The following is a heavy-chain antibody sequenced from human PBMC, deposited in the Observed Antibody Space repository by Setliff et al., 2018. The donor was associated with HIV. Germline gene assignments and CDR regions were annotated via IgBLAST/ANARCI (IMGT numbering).Heavy chain of an antibody. D-gene: IGHD1-26*01. CDR2: ISAFTGKT. V-gene: IGHV1-18*01. CDR1: GYSFISYG. Sequence: ASVKVSCKASGYSFISYGISGVRQAPGQGLEWMGWISAFTGKTHYAQDFQGRVTVTTDTSTDTSYMELRSLRSDDTAIYYCAACVLQSGGLTGSYPGGFDYWGQGSLVTVSS. CDR3: AACVLQSGGLTGSYPGGFDY. J-gene: IGHJ4*02.